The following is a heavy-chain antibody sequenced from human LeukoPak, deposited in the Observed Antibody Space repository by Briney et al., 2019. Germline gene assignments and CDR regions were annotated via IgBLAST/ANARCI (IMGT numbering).Heavy chain of an antibody. CDR1: GFTVSSNY. D-gene: IGHD3-9*01. CDR3: ARGRYFDPTYYFDY. Sequence: GSLRLSCAASGFTVSSNYMSWVRQAPGKGLEWVSVIYSGGSTYYADSVKGRFTISRDNSKNTLYLQMNSLRAEDTAVYYCARGRYFDPTYYFDYWGQGTLVTVSS. J-gene: IGHJ4*02. V-gene: IGHV3-66*01. CDR2: IYSGGST.